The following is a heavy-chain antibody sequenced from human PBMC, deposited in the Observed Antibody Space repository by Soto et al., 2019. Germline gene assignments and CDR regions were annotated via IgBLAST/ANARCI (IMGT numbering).Heavy chain of an antibody. CDR3: ARESRYYYDSSGYYNDP. CDR1: GYTFTSYG. CDR2: ISAYNGNT. Sequence: ASVKVSCKASGYTFTSYGISWVRQAPGQGLEWMGWISAYNGNTNYAQKLQGRVTMTTDTSTSTAYMELRSLRSDDTAVYYCARESRYYYDSSGYYNDPWGQGTLVTVSS. J-gene: IGHJ5*02. D-gene: IGHD3-22*01. V-gene: IGHV1-18*01.